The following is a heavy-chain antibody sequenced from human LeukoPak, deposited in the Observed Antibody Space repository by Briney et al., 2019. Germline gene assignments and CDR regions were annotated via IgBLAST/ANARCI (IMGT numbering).Heavy chain of an antibody. CDR2: ISYDGRNK. CDR1: GFTFNNYG. J-gene: IGHJ4*02. V-gene: IGHV3-30*18. Sequence: GGSLRLTCAASGFTFNNYGMHWVRQAPGKGLEWVAVISYDGRNKHYPDSVKGRFTISRDISTDTLWLQMDSLRTEDTAVYYCAKGPLRGTAAAIDYWGQGTLVTVSS. D-gene: IGHD2-2*01. CDR3: AKGPLRGTAAAIDY.